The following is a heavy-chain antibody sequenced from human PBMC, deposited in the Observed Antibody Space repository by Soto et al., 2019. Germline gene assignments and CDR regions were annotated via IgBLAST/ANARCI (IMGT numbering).Heavy chain of an antibody. V-gene: IGHV3-23*01. CDR2: IISSGIDT. CDR1: GFTFSNYG. D-gene: IGHD3-10*01. Sequence: GGSLRLSCAASGFTFSNYGMTWARQVSGKGLEWVSTIISSGIDTYLADSVKGRFAISRDNAKNTLYLQMNSLRADDTAVYYCAKGGGNYLDYWGQGTVVTVSS. J-gene: IGHJ4*02. CDR3: AKGGGNYLDY.